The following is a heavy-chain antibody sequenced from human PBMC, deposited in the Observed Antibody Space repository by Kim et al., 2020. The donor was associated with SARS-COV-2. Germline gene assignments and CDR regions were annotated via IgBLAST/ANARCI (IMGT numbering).Heavy chain of an antibody. CDR3: ASQSDLTETFDY. J-gene: IGHJ4*02. D-gene: IGHD2-21*02. CDR1: GGSISSYY. V-gene: IGHV4-59*13. Sequence: SETLSLTCTVSGGSISSYYWSWIRQPPGKGLEWIGYIYYSGSTNYNPSLKSRVTISVDTSKNQFSLKLSSVTAADTAVYYCASQSDLTETFDYWGQGTLVTVSS. CDR2: IYYSGST.